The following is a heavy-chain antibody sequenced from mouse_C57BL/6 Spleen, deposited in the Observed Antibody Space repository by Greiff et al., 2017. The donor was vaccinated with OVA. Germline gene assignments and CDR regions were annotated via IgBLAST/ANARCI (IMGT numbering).Heavy chain of an antibody. CDR3: ARGGSGFAFDY. CDR2: IHPNSGST. D-gene: IGHD3-2*02. J-gene: IGHJ2*01. V-gene: IGHV1-64*01. CDR1: GYTFTSYW. Sequence: QVQLKQPGAELVKPGASVKLSCKASGYTFTSYWMHWVKQRPGQGLEWIGMIHPNSGSTNYNEKFKSKATLTVDKSSSTAYMQLSSLTSEDSAVYYCARGGSGFAFDYWGQGTTLTVSS.